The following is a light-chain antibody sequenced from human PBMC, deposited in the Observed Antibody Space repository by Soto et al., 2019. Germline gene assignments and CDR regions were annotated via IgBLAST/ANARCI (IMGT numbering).Light chain of an antibody. CDR1: SSDVGGYNY. J-gene: IGLJ1*01. V-gene: IGLV2-11*01. Sequence: QSALTQPRSVSGSPGQSVTICCSGTSSDVGGYNYVSWYQQHPGKAPKLMIYDVSKRPSGVPDRFSGSKSGNTASLTISGLQAEDEADYYCCSYAGSYTSDYVFGTGTKLTVL. CDR2: DVS. CDR3: CSYAGSYTSDYV.